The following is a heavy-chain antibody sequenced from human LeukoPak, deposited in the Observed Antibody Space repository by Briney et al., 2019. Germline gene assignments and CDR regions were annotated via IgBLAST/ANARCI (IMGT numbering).Heavy chain of an antibody. V-gene: IGHV3-30*02. Sequence: GGSLRLSCAASGFTFDIYGMHWVRQAPGKGLEWVAFIRSDGSNPYYADFVKGRFTISRDNSKNTLNLQMNSLRAEDTAVYYCAGLYYYGSGRAFDYWGQGTLVTVSS. CDR1: GFTFDIYG. CDR3: AGLYYYGSGRAFDY. J-gene: IGHJ4*02. D-gene: IGHD3-10*01. CDR2: IRSDGSNP.